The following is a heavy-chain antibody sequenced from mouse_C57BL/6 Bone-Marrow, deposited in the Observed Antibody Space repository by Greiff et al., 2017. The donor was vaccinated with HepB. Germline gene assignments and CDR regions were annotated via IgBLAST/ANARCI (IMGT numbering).Heavy chain of an antibody. CDR1: GFTFSDYG. J-gene: IGHJ4*01. V-gene: IGHV5-17*01. CDR3: ARPRLRRDYAMDY. Sequence: DVMLVESGGGLVKPGGSLKLSCAASGFTFSDYGMHWVRQAPEKGLEWVAYISSGSSTIYYADTVKGRFTISRDNAKNTLFLQMTSLRSEDTAMYYCARPRLRRDYAMDYWGQGTSVTVSS. CDR2: ISSGSSTI. D-gene: IGHD2-2*01.